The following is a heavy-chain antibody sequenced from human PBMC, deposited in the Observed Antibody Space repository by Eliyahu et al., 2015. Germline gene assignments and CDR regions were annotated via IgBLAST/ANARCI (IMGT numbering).Heavy chain of an antibody. D-gene: IGHD5-12*01. Sequence: QVELVESGGGVVQPGGXLRLSCVASGLIFSXHGXHGVRQAPRKGLEWGTFIAYDGGDKYYGDSVKGRFTVSRDNSRNTVFLQMTSLRLEDTAVYYCAKDKHNGYVPRFQPYYHMDVWGKGTTVTVSS. CDR1: GLIFSXHG. CDR2: IAYDGGDK. V-gene: IGHV3-30*02. CDR3: AKDKHNGYVPRFQPYYHMDV. J-gene: IGHJ6*03.